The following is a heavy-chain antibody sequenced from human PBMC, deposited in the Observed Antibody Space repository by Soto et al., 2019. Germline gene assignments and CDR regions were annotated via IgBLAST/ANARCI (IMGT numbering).Heavy chain of an antibody. Sequence: GGALRLPCAASGFTFSSDAMHLVRQAPGKGLEWVALISYDGSDKDYADSVKGRFTISRDNSRNTLFLQMNSLRAEDTAVYYCARDYYKYYDSSGYYRSPAYWGQGTLVTVSS. D-gene: IGHD3-22*01. J-gene: IGHJ4*02. CDR1: GFTFSSDA. CDR3: ARDYYKYYDSSGYYRSPAY. CDR2: ISYDGSDK. V-gene: IGHV3-30-3*01.